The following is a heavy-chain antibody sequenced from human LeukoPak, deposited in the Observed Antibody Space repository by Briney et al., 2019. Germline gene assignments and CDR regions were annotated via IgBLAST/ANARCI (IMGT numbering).Heavy chain of an antibody. CDR1: NVSISSKSYY. D-gene: IGHD3-9*01. CDR3: ATSGDILTGYQKVTLAY. J-gene: IGHJ4*02. CDR2: IYYSGTT. V-gene: IGHV4-39*01. Sequence: SETLSLTCIVSNVSISSKSYYRGWIRQSPGKGLEWIGSIYYSGTTYYNPSLKSRVTISVDTSKNQFSLDLTSVTAADTAVYYCATSGDILTGYQKVTLAYWGQGTLVSVSS.